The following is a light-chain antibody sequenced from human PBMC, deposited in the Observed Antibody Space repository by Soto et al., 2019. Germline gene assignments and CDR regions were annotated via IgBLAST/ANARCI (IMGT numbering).Light chain of an antibody. V-gene: IGKV1D-12*01. CDR1: QGISRS. CDR3: QQADTFPIT. Sequence: DIQMTQSPSSVSASVGDRVTISCQASQGISRSLAWYQQKPGKAPKLLIYAAYSLQSGVPSRFSVSGFGTDFTLTISSLQPEDSAIYYCQQADTFPITFGQGTRLEI. CDR2: AAY. J-gene: IGKJ5*01.